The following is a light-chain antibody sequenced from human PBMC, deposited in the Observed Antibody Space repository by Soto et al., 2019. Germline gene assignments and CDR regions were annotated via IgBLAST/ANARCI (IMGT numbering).Light chain of an antibody. CDR3: LQDYNYPLT. J-gene: IGKJ4*01. CDR2: AAS. Sequence: IQMTQSPSTLSSVVGDIVTITCRSSQSISTWWDWYQQKPGKVPKLLIYAASSLQSGVTSRFSGSGSGTDFTLTISSLQPEDFATYYCLQDYNYPLTFGGGTKVDIK. V-gene: IGKV1-6*01. CDR1: QSISTW.